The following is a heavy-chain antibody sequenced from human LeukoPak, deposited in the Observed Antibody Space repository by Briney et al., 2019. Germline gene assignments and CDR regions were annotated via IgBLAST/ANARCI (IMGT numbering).Heavy chain of an antibody. CDR3: ARSRGDYGSGSFVY. J-gene: IGHJ4*02. CDR2: INRDGSGT. V-gene: IGHV3-7*01. CDR1: GYTFSSYW. Sequence: PGGSLRLSCAASGYTFSSYWMCWVRQAPGKGLVWVSHINRDGSGTYYADSVRGRFSISRDNAKNTLYLQMNSLRAENTAFYYFARSRGDYGSGSFVYWGEGTLVTVSS. D-gene: IGHD3-10*01.